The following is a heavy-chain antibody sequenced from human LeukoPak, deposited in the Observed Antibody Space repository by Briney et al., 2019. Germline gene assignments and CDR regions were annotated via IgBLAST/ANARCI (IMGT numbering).Heavy chain of an antibody. J-gene: IGHJ3*02. Sequence: GGSLRLSCAASGFTFSSYGMHWVRQAPGKGLEWVAFIRYDGSNKYYADSVKGRFTISRDNSKNTLYLQMNSLRAEDTAVYYCAKDGERATITGDAAFDIWGQGTMVTVS. CDR3: AKDGERATITGDAAFDI. CDR2: IRYDGSNK. V-gene: IGHV3-30*02. CDR1: GFTFSSYG. D-gene: IGHD5-24*01.